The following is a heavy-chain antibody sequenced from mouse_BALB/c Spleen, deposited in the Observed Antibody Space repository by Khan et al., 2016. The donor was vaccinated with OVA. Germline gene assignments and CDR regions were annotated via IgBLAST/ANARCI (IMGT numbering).Heavy chain of an antibody. J-gene: IGHJ2*01. V-gene: IGHV3-2*02. CDR3: ARGNYYGYYFDY. CDR1: GYSITSGYA. Sequence: VQLKQSGPGLVKPSQSLSLTCTVTGYSITSGYAWNWIRQFPGNKLECMGYISYSGVTSYTPSLKSRISITRDTSKNQFFLQLNSVTTEDTATYCCARGNYYGYYFDYWGQGTTLTVSS. D-gene: IGHD1-1*01. CDR2: ISYSGVT.